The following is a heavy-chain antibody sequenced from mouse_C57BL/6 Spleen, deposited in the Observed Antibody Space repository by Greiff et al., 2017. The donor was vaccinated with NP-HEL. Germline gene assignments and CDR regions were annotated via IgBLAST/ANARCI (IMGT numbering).Heavy chain of an antibody. J-gene: IGHJ2*01. V-gene: IGHV1-59*01. CDR3: ARSGEYYGSSYDFDY. CDR1: GYTFTSYW. Sequence: QVHVKQPGAELVRPGTSVKLSCKASGYTFTSYWMHWVKQRPGQGLEWIGVIDPSDSYTNYNQKFTGKATLTVDTSSSTAYMQLSSLTSEDSAVYYCARSGEYYGSSYDFDYWGQGTTLTVSS. CDR2: IDPSDSYT. D-gene: IGHD1-1*01.